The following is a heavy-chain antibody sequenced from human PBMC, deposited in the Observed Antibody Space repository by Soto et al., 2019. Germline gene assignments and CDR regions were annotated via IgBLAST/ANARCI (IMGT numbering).Heavy chain of an antibody. CDR3: ARLSPVAHYYYYGMDV. CDR1: GGSISSYY. CDR2: IYYSGST. Sequence: SETLSLTCTVSGGSISSYYWSWIRQPPGKGLEWIGYIYYSGSTNYNPYLKSRVTISEDTSKNQFSLKLSSVTAADTAVFYCARLSPVAHYYYYGMDVWGQGTTVTVSS. V-gene: IGHV4-59*01. D-gene: IGHD3-16*02. J-gene: IGHJ6*02.